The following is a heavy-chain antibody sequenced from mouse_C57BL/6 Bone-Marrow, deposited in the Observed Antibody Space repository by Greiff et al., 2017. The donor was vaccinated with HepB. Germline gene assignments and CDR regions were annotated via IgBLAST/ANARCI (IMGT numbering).Heavy chain of an antibody. CDR3: TRAYGLACFAY. CDR2: IDPENGDT. D-gene: IGHD1-1*01. V-gene: IGHV14-4*01. CDR1: GFNIKDDY. Sequence: VQLQQSGAELVRPGASVKLSCTASGFNIKDDYMHWVKQRPEQGLEWIGWIDPENGDTEYASKFQGKATITADTSSNTAYLQRSSLTSEDTAVYYWTRAYGLACFAYWGQGTLVTVSA. J-gene: IGHJ3*01.